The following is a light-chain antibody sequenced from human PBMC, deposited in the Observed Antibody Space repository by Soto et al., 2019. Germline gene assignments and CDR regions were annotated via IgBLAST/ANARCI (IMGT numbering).Light chain of an antibody. J-gene: IGKJ1*01. V-gene: IGKV1-5*03. Sequence: DIQMTQSPSTLSASVGDRVTITCRASQSVSTWLAWYQQKPGKAPKLLIYKASNLESGVPSRFTGSGSGTEFTLTISSLQPDDFATYYCQQCHRYLTFGQGTKVDI. CDR3: QQCHRYLT. CDR2: KAS. CDR1: QSVSTW.